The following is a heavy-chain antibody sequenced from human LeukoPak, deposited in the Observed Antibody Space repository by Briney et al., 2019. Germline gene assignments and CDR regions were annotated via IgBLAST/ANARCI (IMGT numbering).Heavy chain of an antibody. V-gene: IGHV4-34*01. CDR2: INHSGST. CDR3: ASILWFGELHFDY. D-gene: IGHD3-10*01. CDR1: GGPFSAYY. Sequence: KSSETLSLTCAVYGGPFSAYYWSWIRQPPGKGLEWIGEINHSGSTNYNPSLKSRATISVDTSKNQFSLKLSSVTAADTAVYYCASILWFGELHFDYWGQGTLVTVSS. J-gene: IGHJ4*02.